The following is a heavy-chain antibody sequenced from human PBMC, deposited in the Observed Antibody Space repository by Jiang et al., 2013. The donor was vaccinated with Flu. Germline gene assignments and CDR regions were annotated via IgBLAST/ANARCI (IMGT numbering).Heavy chain of an antibody. Sequence: GAEVKKPGESLKISCKGSGYKFTNNWIGWVRQMPGKGLEWMGVIYPDDSETTYSPSFQGQVTISADRSISTAYLQWSSLKASDTAMYYCARHLTDVNSFYYYVDVWGKGTTVTVSS. CDR3: ARHLTDVNSFYYYVDV. D-gene: IGHD3-10*02. J-gene: IGHJ6*03. CDR1: GYKFTNNW. V-gene: IGHV5-51*01. CDR2: IYPDDSET.